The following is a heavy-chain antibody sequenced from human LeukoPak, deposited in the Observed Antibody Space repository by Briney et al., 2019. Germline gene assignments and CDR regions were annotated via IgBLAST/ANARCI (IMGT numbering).Heavy chain of an antibody. Sequence: SETLSLTCTVSGGSISSRTYYWAWIRQPPGQGLEWIGNIYYSGSTYYNPSLKSRLTMSVDTSKDQFSLKLSSVTAADTAMYYCARSRWLSDPYFDYWGQGTLVTVSS. CDR1: GGSISSRTYY. CDR3: ARSRWLSDPYFDY. D-gene: IGHD3-22*01. CDR2: IYYSGST. V-gene: IGHV4-39*07. J-gene: IGHJ4*02.